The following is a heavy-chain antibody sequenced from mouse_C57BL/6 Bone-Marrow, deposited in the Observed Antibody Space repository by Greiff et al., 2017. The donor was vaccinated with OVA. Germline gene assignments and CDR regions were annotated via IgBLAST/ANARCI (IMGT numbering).Heavy chain of an antibody. CDR2: IHPNSGST. D-gene: IGHD1-1*01. CDR3: ARSNGSSLYYAMDY. CDR1: GYTFTSYW. V-gene: IGHV1-64*01. Sequence: VQLQQSGAELVKPGASVKLSCKASGYTFTSYWMHWVKQRPGQGLEWIGMIHPNSGSTNYNEKFKSKATLTVDKSSSTAYMQLSSLTSEDSAVYYCARSNGSSLYYAMDYWGQGTSVTVSS. J-gene: IGHJ4*01.